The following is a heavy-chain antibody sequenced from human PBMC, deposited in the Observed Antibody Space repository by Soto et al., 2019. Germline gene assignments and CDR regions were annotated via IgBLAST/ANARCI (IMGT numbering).Heavy chain of an antibody. J-gene: IGHJ4*01. CDR3: ARPTVVGATVRYFFDY. CDR2: FNPGGGST. Sequence: QVQLVQSGAEVNKPGASVNVSCKASGYTFTCYYIHWVRQAPGQGLEWIGVFNPGGGSTNYGQKFKGSFTMTRDTSTSAVYMELSSLRSEDTAVYYCARPTVVGATVRYFFDYWGQGTLVTVSS. CDR1: GYTFTCYY. D-gene: IGHD1-26*01. V-gene: IGHV1-46*01.